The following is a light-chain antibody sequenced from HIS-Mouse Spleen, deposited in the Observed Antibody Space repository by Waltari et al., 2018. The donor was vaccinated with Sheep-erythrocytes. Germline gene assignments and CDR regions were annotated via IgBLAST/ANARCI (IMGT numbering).Light chain of an antibody. CDR1: QSISSY. J-gene: IGKJ2*01. CDR2: AAS. CDR3: QQSYSTPYT. V-gene: IGKV1-39*01. Sequence: DIQMTQSPSSLSASVGDRVTITCRASQSISSYLNWYQQKPGKAPKPLIYAASSLQSWVPSMFSGSGSGTDFTLTISSLQPEDFATYYCQQSYSTPYTFGQGTKLEIK.